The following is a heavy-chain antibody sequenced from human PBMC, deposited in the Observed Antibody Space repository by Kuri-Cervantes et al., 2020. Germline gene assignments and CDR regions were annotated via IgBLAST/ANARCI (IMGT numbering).Heavy chain of an antibody. V-gene: IGHV1-69*02. J-gene: IGHJ5*02. CDR1: GGTFSSYT. CDR3: ARGAKRITIFGVVIRSNWFDP. Sequence: SVKVSCKASGGTFSSYTISWVRQAPGQGLEWMGRIIPILGIANYAQKFQGRVTITADKSTSTAYMELRSLRSDDTAVYYCARGAKRITIFGVVIRSNWFDPWGQGTLVTVSS. D-gene: IGHD3-3*01. CDR2: IIPILGIA.